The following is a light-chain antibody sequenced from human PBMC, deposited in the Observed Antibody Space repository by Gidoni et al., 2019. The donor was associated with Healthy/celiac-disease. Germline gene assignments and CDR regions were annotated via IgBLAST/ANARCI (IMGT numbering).Light chain of an antibody. CDR3: CSYAGSSTRYV. CDR2: EVS. V-gene: IGLV2-23*02. CDR1: SCDVGNYNL. Sequence: QSALTQPASMSGSPGQSITISCTGTSCDVGNYNLVSWYQQHPGKAPKLMIYEVSKRPSGVSNHFSGSKSGNTASLTISGLQAEDEADYYCCSYAGSSTRYVFGTGTKVTVL. J-gene: IGLJ1*01.